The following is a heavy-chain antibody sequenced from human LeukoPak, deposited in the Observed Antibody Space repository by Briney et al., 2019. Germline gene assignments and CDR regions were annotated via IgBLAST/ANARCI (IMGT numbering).Heavy chain of an antibody. CDR3: ARGVYDILTGYLTYFDY. CDR2: ISSSSSYI. V-gene: IGHV3-21*01. Sequence: PGGSLRLSCAASGFTFSSYSMNWVRQAPGKGLEWVSSISSSSSYIYYADSVKGRFTISRGNAKNSLYLQMNSLRAEDTAVYYCARGVYDILTGYLTYFDYWGQGTLVTVSS. CDR1: GFTFSSYS. J-gene: IGHJ4*02. D-gene: IGHD3-9*01.